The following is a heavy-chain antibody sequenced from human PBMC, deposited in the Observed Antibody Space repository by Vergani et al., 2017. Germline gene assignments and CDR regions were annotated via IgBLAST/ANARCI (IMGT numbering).Heavy chain of an antibody. CDR3: ASPRSGYDVEAVAGHVYYYYGMDV. J-gene: IGHJ6*02. CDR2: IIPIFGTA. Sequence: QVQLVQSWAEVKKPGSSVKVSCKASGGTFSSYAISWVRQAPGQGLEWMGGIIPIFGTANYEQKFQGRVTITADGSTSTAYMELSRLRSEDTAVYYCASPRSGYDVEAVAGHVYYYYGMDVWGQGTTVTVSS. D-gene: IGHD5-12*01. CDR1: GGTFSSYA. V-gene: IGHV1-69*12.